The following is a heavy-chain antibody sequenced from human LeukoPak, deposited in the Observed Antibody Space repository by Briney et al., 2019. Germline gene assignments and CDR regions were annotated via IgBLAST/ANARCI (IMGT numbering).Heavy chain of an antibody. CDR1: GGSISSSSYY. J-gene: IGHJ4*02. CDR2: IYYSGST. Sequence: SETLSLTCTVSGGSISSSSYYWGWIRQPPGKGLEWIGSIYYSGSTYYNPSLKSRVTISVDTSKNQFSLKLSSVTAADTAVYYCARFKRIRSYYDFWSGYLDYWGQGTLVTVSS. V-gene: IGHV4-39*01. D-gene: IGHD3-3*01. CDR3: ARFKRIRSYYDFWSGYLDY.